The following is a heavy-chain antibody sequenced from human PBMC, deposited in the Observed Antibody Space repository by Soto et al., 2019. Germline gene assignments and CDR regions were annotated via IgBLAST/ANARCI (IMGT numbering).Heavy chain of an antibody. CDR2: IYPGDSDT. CDR3: ARANSSGWFYDAFDI. CDR1: GYSFTSYW. D-gene: IGHD6-19*01. Sequence: GDSLKISCKGSGYSFTSYWIGWVRQMPGKGLEWMGIIYPGDSDTRYSPSFQGQVTISADKSISTAYLQWSSLKAPDTAMYYCARANSSGWFYDAFDIWGQGTMVTVSS. V-gene: IGHV5-51*01. J-gene: IGHJ3*02.